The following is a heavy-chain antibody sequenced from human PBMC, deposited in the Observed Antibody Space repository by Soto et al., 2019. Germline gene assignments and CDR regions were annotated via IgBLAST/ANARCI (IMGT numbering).Heavy chain of an antibody. CDR1: GYTFTSYD. D-gene: IGHD3-22*01. Sequence: SVKVSCKASGYTFTSYDMHWVLQAPGQGLEWMGIINPSGGSTSYAQKFQGRVTMTRDTSTSTVYMELSSLRSEDTAVYYCAIQPTYYYDSSANEDYWGQGTLVTVSS. CDR2: INPSGGST. V-gene: IGHV1-46*01. J-gene: IGHJ4*02. CDR3: AIQPTYYYDSSANEDY.